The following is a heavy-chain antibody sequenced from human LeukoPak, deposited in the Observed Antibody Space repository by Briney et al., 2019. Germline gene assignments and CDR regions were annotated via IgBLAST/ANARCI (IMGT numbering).Heavy chain of an antibody. CDR1: GGSISSSSYY. J-gene: IGHJ4*02. Sequence: SETLSLTYTVSGGSISSSSYYWGWIRQPAGKGLEWIGRIYTSGSTNYNPSLKSRVTMSVDTSKNQFSLNLSSVTAADTAVYYCARVGDYALKDWGQGTLVTVSS. CDR3: ARVGDYALKD. V-gene: IGHV4-61*02. CDR2: IYTSGST. D-gene: IGHD3-16*01.